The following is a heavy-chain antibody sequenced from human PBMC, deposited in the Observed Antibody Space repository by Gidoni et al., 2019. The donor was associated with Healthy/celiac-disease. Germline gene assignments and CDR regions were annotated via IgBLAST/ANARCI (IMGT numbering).Heavy chain of an antibody. J-gene: IGHJ6*02. CDR3: AREKYYYDSSGYLGYYYGMDV. CDR2: INPNSGGT. D-gene: IGHD3-22*01. Sequence: QVQLVQSGAEVKKPGASVKVSCKASGYTFTGYYMHWVRQAPGQGLEWMGWINPNSGGTNYAQKFQGRVTMTRDTSISTAYMELSRLRSDDTAVYYCAREKYYYDSSGYLGYYYGMDVWGQGTTVTVSS. V-gene: IGHV1-2*02. CDR1: GYTFTGYY.